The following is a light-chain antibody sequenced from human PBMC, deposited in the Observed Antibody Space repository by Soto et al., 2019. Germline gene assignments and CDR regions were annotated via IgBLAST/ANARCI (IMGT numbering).Light chain of an antibody. V-gene: IGLV1-44*01. CDR1: SSNIGSNT. CDR3: AAWDDSLNGFYV. J-gene: IGLJ1*01. CDR2: SSH. Sequence: QSVLTQSPSASGTPGQRVTISCSGSSSNIGSNTVDWYQQLPGTAPKLLIYSSHQRPSGVPDRFSGSKSGTSASLAISGLQSEDEAYYYCAAWDDSLNGFYVFGTGTKVT.